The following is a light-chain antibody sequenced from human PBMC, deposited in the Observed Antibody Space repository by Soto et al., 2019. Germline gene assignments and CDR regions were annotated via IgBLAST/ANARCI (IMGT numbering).Light chain of an antibody. V-gene: IGLV2-14*01. J-gene: IGLJ1*01. CDR1: SSDVGGYNY. CDR3: SSFTNTITRYA. Sequence: QSALTQPASASGSPGQSITISCTGTSSDVGGYNYVSWFQHHPGKAPKLIIYEVSYRPSGVSNRFSGSKSGDTASLTISGLQAEDEADYYCSSFTNTITRYAFGTGTKVT. CDR2: EVS.